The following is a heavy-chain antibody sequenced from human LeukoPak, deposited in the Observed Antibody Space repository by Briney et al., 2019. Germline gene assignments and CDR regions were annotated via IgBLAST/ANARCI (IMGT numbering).Heavy chain of an antibody. CDR1: GFTFSSYA. D-gene: IGHD3-10*01. V-gene: IGHV3-23*01. Sequence: GGSLRLSCAASGFTFSSYAMSWVRQAPGKGLEWVSAISGSGGSTYYADSVKGRFTISRDNSNNTLYLQMNSLRAEDTAVYCCTMVRGVIIPYYFDYWGQGTLVTVSS. CDR3: TMVRGVIIPYYFDY. CDR2: ISGSGGST. J-gene: IGHJ4*02.